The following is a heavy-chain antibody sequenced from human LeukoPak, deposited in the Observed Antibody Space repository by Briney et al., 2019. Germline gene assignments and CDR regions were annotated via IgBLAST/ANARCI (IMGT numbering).Heavy chain of an antibody. CDR3: AASSGYSYYYYGMDV. D-gene: IGHD5-18*01. CDR2: IVVGSGNT. Sequence: SVKVSCKASGFTFTSSAVQWVRQARGQRLEWIGWIVVGSGNTNYAQKFQERVTTTRDMSTSTAYMELSSLRSEDTAVYYCAASSGYSYYYYGMDVWGKGTTVTVSS. V-gene: IGHV1-58*01. CDR1: GFTFTSSA. J-gene: IGHJ6*04.